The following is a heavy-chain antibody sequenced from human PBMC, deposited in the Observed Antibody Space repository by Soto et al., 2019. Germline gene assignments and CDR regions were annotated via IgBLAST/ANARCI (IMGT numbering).Heavy chain of an antibody. CDR2: IYNGEST. CDR1: GASISSRY. V-gene: IGHV4-59*01. D-gene: IGHD6-19*01. J-gene: IGHJ4*02. CDR3: AQTHGWPGFDF. Sequence: QLQESGPGLVKSSETMSLTCTASGASISSRYWRWVRQPPGKGLEWIGHIYNGESTNYNHSLKSRVTISVDTSKNQVSLNLGSVTAADTAVYYCAQTHGWPGFDFWGQGILVTVSS.